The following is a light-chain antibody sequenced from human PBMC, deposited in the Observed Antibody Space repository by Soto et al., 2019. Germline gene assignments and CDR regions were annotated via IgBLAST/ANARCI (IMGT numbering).Light chain of an antibody. V-gene: IGLV1-40*01. CDR2: GNS. J-gene: IGLJ2*01. CDR3: MSYSSSRTVVV. Sequence: QSALTQPPSVSGAPRQRVTISCTGSSSDVGAFSYVHWYQQHPGTAPKLLIYGNSNRPSGVPNRFSGSKSGTSASLAITGLQAEDEADYYCMSYSSSRTVVVFGSGTKLTV. CDR1: SSDVGAFSY.